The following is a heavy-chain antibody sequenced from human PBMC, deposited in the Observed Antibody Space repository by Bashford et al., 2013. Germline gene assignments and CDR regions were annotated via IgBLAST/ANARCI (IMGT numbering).Heavy chain of an antibody. CDR2: IYYSGST. V-gene: IGHV4-31*03. D-gene: IGHD3-3*01. Sequence: SETLSLTCTVSGGSISSGGYYWSWIRQHPGKGLEWIGYIYYSGSTYYNPSLKSRVTISVDTSKNQFSLKLSSVTAADTAVYYCARSPDYDFWSGYYHFDYWGQGTLVTVSS. CDR3: ARSPDYDFWSGYYHFDY. J-gene: IGHJ4*02. CDR1: GGSISSGGYY.